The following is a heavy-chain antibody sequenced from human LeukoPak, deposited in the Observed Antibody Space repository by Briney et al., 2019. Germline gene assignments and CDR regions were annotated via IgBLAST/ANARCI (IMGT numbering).Heavy chain of an antibody. CDR1: GGSFSGYY. CDR3: ASSTVATRGYY. Sequence: SETLSLTCAVYGGSFSGYYWSWIRQPPGKGLEWIGEINHSGSTNYNPSLKSRVTISVDTSKNQFSLKLSSVTAADTAVYYCASSTVATRGYYWGQGTLVTVSS. CDR2: INHSGST. D-gene: IGHD4-23*01. V-gene: IGHV4-34*01. J-gene: IGHJ4*02.